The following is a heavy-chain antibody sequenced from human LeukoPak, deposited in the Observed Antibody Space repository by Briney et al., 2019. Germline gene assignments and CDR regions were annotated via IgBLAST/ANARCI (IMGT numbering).Heavy chain of an antibody. CDR1: GYTFTGYY. V-gene: IGHV1-2*02. Sequence: GASVKVSCKASGYTFTGYYMHWVRQAPGQGLEWMGWINPNSGGTNYAQKFQGRVTMTRDTSISTAYMELSRLRSDDTAVYYCARAEEGYSYGRVDYWGQGTLVTVSS. D-gene: IGHD5-18*01. J-gene: IGHJ4*02. CDR2: INPNSGGT. CDR3: ARAEEGYSYGRVDY.